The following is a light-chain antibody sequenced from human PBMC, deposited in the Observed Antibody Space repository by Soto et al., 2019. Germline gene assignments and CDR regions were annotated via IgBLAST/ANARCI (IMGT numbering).Light chain of an antibody. V-gene: IGKV3-20*01. CDR2: GAS. Sequence: IVLSQERGSLSLSPGARSTLSCRAIQSFSSNFLAWYQEKPGQAPRLLIYGASKRATGIPDRFSGSGSGTDFTLTICIVEPEDFAVYYCRQYGTALGFCFGGGTKVDIK. CDR3: RQYGTALGFC. CDR1: QSFSSNF. J-gene: IGKJ4*01.